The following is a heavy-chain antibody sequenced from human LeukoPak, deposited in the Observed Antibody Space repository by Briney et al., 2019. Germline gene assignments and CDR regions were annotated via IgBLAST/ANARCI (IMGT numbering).Heavy chain of an antibody. CDR2: IMGSGGST. V-gene: IGHV3-23*01. Sequence: GGSLRLSCAASGFTFSSYAMSWVRQAPGKGLEWVSAIMGSGGSTYYADSVKGRFTISRDNSTHTLYLQMNSLTPEDTSVYYRARPRTYYDVVPVSLQHWGQGTRVTVSS. J-gene: IGHJ1*01. CDR3: ARPRTYYDVVPVSLQH. CDR1: GFTFSSYA. D-gene: IGHD3-3*01.